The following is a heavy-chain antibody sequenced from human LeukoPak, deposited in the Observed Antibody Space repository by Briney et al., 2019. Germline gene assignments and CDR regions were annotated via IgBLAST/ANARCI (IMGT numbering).Heavy chain of an antibody. CDR3: ARNFVGSITSDFDS. D-gene: IGHD1-26*01. Sequence: GGPLGLSCAAPGFPFSSFWWHWGRRVPGKGLGWGSRIHGNGTITNYEDSVKGRFTISRDNARNTLYLLMHSLRAEDTAIYYCARNFVGSITSDFDSWGQGTQVTVSS. J-gene: IGHJ4*02. CDR2: IHGNGTIT. V-gene: IGHV3-74*01. CDR1: GFPFSSFW.